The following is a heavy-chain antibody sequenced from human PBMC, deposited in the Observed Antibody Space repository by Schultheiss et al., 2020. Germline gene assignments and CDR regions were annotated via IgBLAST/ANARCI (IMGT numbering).Heavy chain of an antibody. D-gene: IGHD5-18*01. V-gene: IGHV4-4*07. Sequence: SQTLSLTCTVSGGSSSSHYWNWIRQPAGKGLEWIGRIYTSGSINYNPSLKSRVTMSIDTSKSQFTLRLSSVTAADTAVYYCASLGYSYGPNFDYWGQGTLGTVSS. J-gene: IGHJ4*02. CDR1: GGSSSSHY. CDR2: IYTSGSI. CDR3: ASLGYSYGPNFDY.